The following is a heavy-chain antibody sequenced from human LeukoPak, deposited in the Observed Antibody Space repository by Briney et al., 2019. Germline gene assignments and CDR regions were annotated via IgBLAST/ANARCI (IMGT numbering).Heavy chain of an antibody. J-gene: IGHJ4*02. CDR1: GGSFSSSSYY. CDR2: ISYRGNN. V-gene: IGHV4-39*07. Sequence: SGTLSLTCTVSGGSFSSSSYYWGWIRQPPGKGLEWIGSISYRGNNYHNPSVKSRVIMSVDTSKNQFSLALRSVTAADTAVYYCARSILRYYYNASGYYPYYFDYWGQGMLATVSS. D-gene: IGHD3-22*01. CDR3: ARSILRYYYNASGYYPYYFDY.